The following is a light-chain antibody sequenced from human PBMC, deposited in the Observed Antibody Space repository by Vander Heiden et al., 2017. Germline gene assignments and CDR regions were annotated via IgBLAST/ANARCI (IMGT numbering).Light chain of an antibody. CDR2: RDS. J-gene: IGLJ1*01. Sequence: SYELIQPLSVSVALGQTARITCGGNNIGSKNVHWYQQKPGQAPVLVIYRDSNRPSGIPERFSGSNSGNTATLTISRAQAGDEADYYCQVWDINTALYVFGTWTKVTVL. CDR3: QVWDINTALYV. CDR1: NIGSKN. V-gene: IGLV3-9*01.